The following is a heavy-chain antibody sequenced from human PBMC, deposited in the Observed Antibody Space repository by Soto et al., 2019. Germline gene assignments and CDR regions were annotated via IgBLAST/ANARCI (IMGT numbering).Heavy chain of an antibody. CDR2: ISGSGVST. Sequence: EVQLLESGGGLVQPGGSLRLSCAASGFTFSSYAMSWVRQAPGKGLEWVSAISGSGVSTYYADSVKGRFTISRDNSKNTLYLHMNSVRAEDTAVYYCAKDYKGYCSGGSCKDPYVDYWGQGTMVTVSS. D-gene: IGHD2-15*01. J-gene: IGHJ4*02. CDR1: GFTFSSYA. CDR3: AKDYKGYCSGGSCKDPYVDY. V-gene: IGHV3-23*01.